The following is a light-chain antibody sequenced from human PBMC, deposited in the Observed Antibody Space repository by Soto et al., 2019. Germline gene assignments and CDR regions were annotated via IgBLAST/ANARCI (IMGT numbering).Light chain of an antibody. Sequence: IVMTQSPDSLAVSLGERATIRCKSSQSLLSSSNNQNYLAWFQQKPGQPPNLLISWASTRESGVPDRFSGSGSGKDFTLTISSLQAEDLAVYYCHQYFSAPWTFGQGTKVEIK. CDR3: HQYFSAPWT. CDR1: QSLLSSSNNQNY. CDR2: WAS. V-gene: IGKV4-1*01. J-gene: IGKJ1*01.